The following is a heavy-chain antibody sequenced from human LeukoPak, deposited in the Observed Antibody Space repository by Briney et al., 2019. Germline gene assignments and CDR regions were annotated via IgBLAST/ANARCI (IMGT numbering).Heavy chain of an antibody. J-gene: IGHJ3*02. Sequence: SQTLSLTCTVSGGSISSGDYYWSWIRQPPGKGLEWIGYIYYSASTYYNPSLKSRVTISVDTSKNQFSLKLSSVTAADTAVYYCARTSKSLDYGDYDGAFDIWGQGTMVTVSS. CDR3: ARTSKSLDYGDYDGAFDI. CDR1: GGSISSGDYY. D-gene: IGHD4-17*01. V-gene: IGHV4-30-4*01. CDR2: IYYSAST.